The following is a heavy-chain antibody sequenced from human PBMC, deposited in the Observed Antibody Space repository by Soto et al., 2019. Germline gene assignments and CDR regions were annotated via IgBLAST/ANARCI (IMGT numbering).Heavy chain of an antibody. CDR1: GGSIRSGGYS. Sequence: QLQLQESGSGLVRPSQTLSLNCAVSGGSIRSGGYSWNWIRQPPGKGLEWIGYIYHSVSTLYNPSLKSRVTISVDKSTNQFPLKLTSVTAADTAVYYCARDQLEGNWFDPWGKGTLVTVSS. CDR2: IYHSVST. D-gene: IGHD1-1*01. J-gene: IGHJ5*02. V-gene: IGHV4-30-2*01. CDR3: ARDQLEGNWFDP.